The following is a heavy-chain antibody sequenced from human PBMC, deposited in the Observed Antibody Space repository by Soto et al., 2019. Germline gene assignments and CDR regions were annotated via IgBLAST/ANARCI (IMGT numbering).Heavy chain of an antibody. CDR1: GYTFTTYG. CDR3: AREHANGDYLADY. V-gene: IGHV1-18*01. J-gene: IGHJ4*02. CDR2: ISTYNGDT. Sequence: QVQLVQSGAEVKKPGASVKVSCKASGYTFTTYGITWVRQAPGQGLEWMGWISTYNGDTNYVQKVQGRVTMTADPSTNTAYMELRSLRSDDTAVYYCAREHANGDYLADYWGQGTLVTVSS. D-gene: IGHD4-17*01.